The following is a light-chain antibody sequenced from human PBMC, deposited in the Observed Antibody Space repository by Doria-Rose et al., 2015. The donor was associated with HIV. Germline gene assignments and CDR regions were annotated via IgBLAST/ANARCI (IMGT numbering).Light chain of an antibody. J-gene: IGKJ3*01. CDR2: WAS. CDR3: QQYYDTPS. V-gene: IGKV4-1*01. CDR1: QSLLYTSKNY. Sequence: DIQSIHSPGALGMSLCVWVTLNCMSNQSLLYTSKNYLAWYQQKPGQPPKSLIYWASTRQSGVPARFSGSGSGTDFTLTISSLEAEDVAVYYCQQYYDTPSFGPGTTVDIK.